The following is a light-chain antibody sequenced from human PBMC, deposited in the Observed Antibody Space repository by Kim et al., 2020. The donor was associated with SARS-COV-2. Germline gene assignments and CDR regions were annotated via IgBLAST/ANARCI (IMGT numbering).Light chain of an antibody. V-gene: IGKV3-20*01. Sequence: EIVMTQSPATLSVSPGEGATLFCRASQRVSSMYLAWYQQKPGQAPRLLIYGASNRATGIPDRFSGSGSGTGFTLNISRLEPEDCAVYYCQQYENSPWTFGQGTKVDIK. CDR3: QQYENSPWT. J-gene: IGKJ1*01. CDR2: GAS. CDR1: QRVSSMY.